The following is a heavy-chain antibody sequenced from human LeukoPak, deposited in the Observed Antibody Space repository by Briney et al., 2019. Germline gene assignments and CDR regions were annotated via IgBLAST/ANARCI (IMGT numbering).Heavy chain of an antibody. J-gene: IGHJ4*02. CDR3: AREGGPYRPLDY. V-gene: IGHV4-4*02. CDR1: GGSITNTNY. Sequence: SETLSLTCGVSGGSITNTNYWTWVRQPPGKGLEWIGEANLQGSTNYNPSLMGRVAISVDTSENHISLQLTSVTAADTAVYYCAREGGPYRPLDYSGQGTLVTVSS. CDR2: ANLQGST.